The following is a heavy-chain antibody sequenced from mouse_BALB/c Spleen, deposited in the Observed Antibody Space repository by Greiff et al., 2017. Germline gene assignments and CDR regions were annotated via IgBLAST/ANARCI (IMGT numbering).Heavy chain of an antibody. J-gene: IGHJ2*01. CDR1: GFHIQDTY. D-gene: IGHD1-3*01. CDR2: IDPANGNT. CDR3: ARRARTRSGHYFDY. V-gene: IGHV14-3*02. Sequence: VQLQPSWAELVKPGASVKLSCTASGFHIQDTYLHWVKQRPEQGLEWVGRIDPANGNTKYDPKFQGKATITADTSSNTAYLQLRSLTAEDTDVYYCARRARTRSGHYFDYWGQGTTLTVSS.